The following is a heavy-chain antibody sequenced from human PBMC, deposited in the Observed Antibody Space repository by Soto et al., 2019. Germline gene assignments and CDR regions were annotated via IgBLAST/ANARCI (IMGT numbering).Heavy chain of an antibody. V-gene: IGHV1-69*01. CDR3: ARLTGYYDSSGYYYRWYFDY. CDR1: GGTFSSYA. CDR2: IIPIFGTA. D-gene: IGHD3-22*01. J-gene: IGHJ4*02. Sequence: QVQLVQSGAEVKKPGSSVKVSCKASGGTFSSYAISWVRQAPGQGLEWMGGIIPIFGTANYAQKFQGRVTITADESTSTAYMELRSLRSEDTAVYYCARLTGYYDSSGYYYRWYFDYWGQGTLVTVSS.